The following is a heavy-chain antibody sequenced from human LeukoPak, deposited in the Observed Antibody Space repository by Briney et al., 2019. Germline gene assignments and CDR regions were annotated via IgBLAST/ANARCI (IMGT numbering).Heavy chain of an antibody. V-gene: IGHV5-51*01. Sequence: RPGASLKISCKGSGYSFTSYWIGWVRQMPGKGLEWMGIIYPGDSDTRYSPSFQGQVTISADKSISTAYLQWSSLKASDTAMYYCARQQGVGYCSSTSCEFDYWGQGTLVTVSS. CDR2: IYPGDSDT. CDR1: GYSFTSYW. J-gene: IGHJ4*02. D-gene: IGHD2-2*01. CDR3: ARQQGVGYCSSTSCEFDY.